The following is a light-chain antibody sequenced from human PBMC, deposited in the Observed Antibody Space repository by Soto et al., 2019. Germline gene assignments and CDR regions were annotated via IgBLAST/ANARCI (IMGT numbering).Light chain of an antibody. CDR2: DVT. V-gene: IGLV2-14*03. J-gene: IGLJ2*01. CDR3: GSYTISSTLMI. CDR1: PSDFGAYNY. Sequence: QSVLTQPASVSGSPGQSITISCSGTPSDFGAYNYVSWYQHLPGKAPKVIIYDVTNRPSGVSSRFSGSKSGTTASLTISGLQAEDEANYYCGSYTISSTLMIFGGGTKLTVL.